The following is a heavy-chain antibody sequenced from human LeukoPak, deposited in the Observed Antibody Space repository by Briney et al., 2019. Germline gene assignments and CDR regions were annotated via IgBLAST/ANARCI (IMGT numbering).Heavy chain of an antibody. Sequence: SETLSLTCTVSGGSISSSSYYWGWIRQPPGKGLEWIGYIYYSGSTNYNPSLKSRVTISVDTSKNQFSLKLSSVTAADTAVYYCASITATISLGRSVAIFDYWGQGTLVTVSS. CDR3: ASITATISLGRSVAIFDY. D-gene: IGHD5-24*01. J-gene: IGHJ4*02. CDR1: GGSISSSSYY. CDR2: IYYSGST. V-gene: IGHV4-61*05.